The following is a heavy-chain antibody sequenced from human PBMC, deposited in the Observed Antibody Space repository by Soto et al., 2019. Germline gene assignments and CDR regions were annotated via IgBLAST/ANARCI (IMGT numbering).Heavy chain of an antibody. CDR2: IIPIFGTA. D-gene: IGHD2-2*01. V-gene: IGHV1-69*13. Sequence: SVKVSCKASGGTFSSYAISWVRQAPGQGLEWMGGIIPIFGTANYAQKFQGRVTITADESTSTAYMELSSLRSEDTAVYYCARGIWRYCSSTSCFRWFDPWGQGTLVTVS. CDR3: ARGIWRYCSSTSCFRWFDP. J-gene: IGHJ5*02. CDR1: GGTFSSYA.